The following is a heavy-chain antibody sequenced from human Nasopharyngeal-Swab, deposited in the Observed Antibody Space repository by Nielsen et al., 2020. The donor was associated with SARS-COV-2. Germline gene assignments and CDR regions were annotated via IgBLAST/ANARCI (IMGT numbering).Heavy chain of an antibody. CDR2: ISTYNSNT. CDR1: GYTFTNYG. D-gene: IGHD2-15*01. Sequence: ASVKVSCKASGYTFTNYGITWVRQAPGQGLEWMGWISTYNSNTNYRQELQGRVTMTTDTSTSTAYMELRSLRSDDTAMYYCARDRRDVVVVVAAGGPDYWGQGTLVTVSS. CDR3: ARDRRDVVVVVAAGGPDY. J-gene: IGHJ4*02. V-gene: IGHV1-18*01.